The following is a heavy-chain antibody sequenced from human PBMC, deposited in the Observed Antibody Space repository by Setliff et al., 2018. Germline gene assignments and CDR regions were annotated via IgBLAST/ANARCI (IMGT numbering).Heavy chain of an antibody. CDR2: XXXXXXX. CDR3: ARIGGSTTVNLLGLFQTPPDAFDI. V-gene: IGHV4-39*07. Sequence: PSETLSLTCTVSGGSISRSSYYWGWIRQPPGKGLEWIGXXXXXXXXXXXXXXXXXXXXSVDXXKNQFSLKLSSVTAADTAVYYCARIGGSTTVNLLGLFQTPPDAFDIWGQGTMVTVSS. CDR1: GGSISRSSYY. D-gene: IGHD4-17*01. J-gene: IGHJ3*02.